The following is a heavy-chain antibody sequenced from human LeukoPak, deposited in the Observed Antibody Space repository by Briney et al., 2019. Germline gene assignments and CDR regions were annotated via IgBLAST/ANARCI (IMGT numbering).Heavy chain of an antibody. J-gene: IGHJ4*02. CDR1: GYTFIGYY. D-gene: IGHD6-13*01. CDR2: INPNSGGT. CDR3: ARESHFLDSSSWVDY. V-gene: IGHV1-2*06. Sequence: ASVKVSCKASGYTFIGYYMYWVRQAPGQGLEWMGRINPNSGGTNYAQKFQGRVTMTRDTSISTAYMELSRLRSDDTAVYYCARESHFLDSSSWVDYWGQGTLVTVSS.